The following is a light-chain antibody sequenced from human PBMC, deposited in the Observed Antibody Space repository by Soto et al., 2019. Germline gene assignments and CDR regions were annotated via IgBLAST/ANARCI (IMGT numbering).Light chain of an antibody. CDR2: DTT. V-gene: IGLV1-40*01. CDR1: STNMGAGYD. J-gene: IGLJ1*01. Sequence: QAVLTQPASVSGAPGQRVTISCSGSSTNMGAGYDVHWYQQLPGTAPKLLICDTTKRPSGVHDRFSGSKSGTSASLAITGLHAEHEAAYYCQSYDTRLSGSCVFGTGTKGTVL. CDR3: QSYDTRLSGSCV.